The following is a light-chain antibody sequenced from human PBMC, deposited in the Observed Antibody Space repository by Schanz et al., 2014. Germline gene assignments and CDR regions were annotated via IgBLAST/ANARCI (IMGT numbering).Light chain of an antibody. CDR1: SSDIGGRAY. Sequence: QSALTQPASVSGSPGQSITISCTGTSSDIGGRAYVSWYQQRPGKAPQLILYDVNSRPSGVSNRFSGSKSGNTASLTISGLQAEDEADYHCSSYAGSNNWRVFGGGTKLTVL. CDR3: SSYAGSNNWRV. J-gene: IGLJ2*01. V-gene: IGLV2-14*01. CDR2: DVN.